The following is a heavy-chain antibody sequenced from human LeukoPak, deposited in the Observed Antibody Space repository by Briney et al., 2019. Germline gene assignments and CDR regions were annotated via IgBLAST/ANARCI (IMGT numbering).Heavy chain of an antibody. CDR3: AKDPIVWPKFFDD. V-gene: IGHV3-30*18. CDR1: GFTFSSYG. J-gene: IGHJ4*02. D-gene: IGHD2-21*01. CDR2: ISYDGTNK. Sequence: GGSLRLSCAASGFTFSSYGMHWVRQAPGKGLEWVAVISYDGTNKYYADSVKGRFTVSRDNSKDTLYLHMNSLRAEDTAVYYCAKDPIVWPKFFDDWGQGILVTVSS.